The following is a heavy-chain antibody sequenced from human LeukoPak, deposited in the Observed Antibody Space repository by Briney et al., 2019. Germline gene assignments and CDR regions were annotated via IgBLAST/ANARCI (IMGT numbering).Heavy chain of an antibody. CDR3: ARGDQWLVSYFDY. J-gene: IGHJ4*02. V-gene: IGHV4-59*01. CDR1: GGSISSYY. D-gene: IGHD6-19*01. Sequence: SETLSLTCTVSGGSISSYYWSWIRQPPGKGLEWIGYIYYSGSTNYNPSLKSRVTISVDTSKNQFSLKLSSVTAADTAVYYCARGDQWLVSYFDYWGQGTLVTVSP. CDR2: IYYSGST.